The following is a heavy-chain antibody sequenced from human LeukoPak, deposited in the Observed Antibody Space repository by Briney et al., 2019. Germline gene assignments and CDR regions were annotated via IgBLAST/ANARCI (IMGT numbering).Heavy chain of an antibody. CDR3: ARGSNSAWSSFDY. CDR2: IYPDDSDT. Sequence: GESLKISCKGSGYRFNAYWIAWVRQMPGKGLEWMGIIYPDDSDTRYSPSFQGQVTISADKSISTAYLQWSGLKASDTAMYYCARGSNSAWSSFDYWGQGTLVTVSS. D-gene: IGHD6-19*01. V-gene: IGHV5-51*01. J-gene: IGHJ4*02. CDR1: GYRFNAYW.